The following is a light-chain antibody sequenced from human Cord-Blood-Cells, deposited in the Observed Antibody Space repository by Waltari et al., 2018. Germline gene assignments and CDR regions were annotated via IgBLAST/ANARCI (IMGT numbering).Light chain of an antibody. Sequence: QSVLTQPPSASGTPGQRVTISCSGSSSTIGSNYVYWNQQLPGTAPKLLIYRNNQRPSGVPDRFSGSKSGTSASLAISGLRSEDEADYYCAAWDDSLSGRVFGGGTKLTVL. CDR1: SSTIGSNY. V-gene: IGLV1-47*01. J-gene: IGLJ3*02. CDR3: AAWDDSLSGRV. CDR2: RNN.